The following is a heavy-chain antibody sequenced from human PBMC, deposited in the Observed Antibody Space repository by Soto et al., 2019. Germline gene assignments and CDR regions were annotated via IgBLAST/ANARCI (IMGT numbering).Heavy chain of an antibody. V-gene: IGHV1-18*04. Sequence: GASVKVSCKASGYTFTSYGISWVRQAPGQGLEWMGWISAYNGNTNYAQKLQGRATMTTDTSTSTAYMELRSLRSDDTAVYYCARDRCSSTSCYLGGGYGMDVWGQGTTVTVSS. CDR2: ISAYNGNT. J-gene: IGHJ6*02. CDR3: ARDRCSSTSCYLGGGYGMDV. CDR1: GYTFTSYG. D-gene: IGHD2-2*01.